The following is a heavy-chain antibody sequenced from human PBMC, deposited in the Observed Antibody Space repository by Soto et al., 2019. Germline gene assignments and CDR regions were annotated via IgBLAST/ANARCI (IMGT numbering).Heavy chain of an antibody. J-gene: IGHJ6*02. CDR3: AADPRGNYNYYGMDG. CDR2: IVVGSGNT. Sequence: ASVNVSCKASGFTFTSSAVQWVRQARGQRLEWIGWIVVGSGNTNYAQKFQERVTITRDMSTSTAYMELSSLRSEDTAVYYCAADPRGNYNYYGMDGWGQGTTVTVSS. CDR1: GFTFTSSA. V-gene: IGHV1-58*01.